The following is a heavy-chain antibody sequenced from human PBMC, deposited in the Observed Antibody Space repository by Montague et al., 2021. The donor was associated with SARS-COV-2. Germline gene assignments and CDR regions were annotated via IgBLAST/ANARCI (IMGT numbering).Heavy chain of an antibody. V-gene: IGHV3-30-3*01. Sequence: SLRLSCAASGFTFSSYAMHWVRQAPGKGLEWVAVISYDGSNKYYADSVKGRFTISRDNSKNTLYLQMNSPRAEDTAVYYCARDRRYYDSSVYPGVAYNWFDPWGQGTLVTVSS. D-gene: IGHD3-22*01. CDR1: GFTFSSYA. J-gene: IGHJ5*02. CDR3: ARDRRYYDSSVYPGVAYNWFDP. CDR2: ISYDGSNK.